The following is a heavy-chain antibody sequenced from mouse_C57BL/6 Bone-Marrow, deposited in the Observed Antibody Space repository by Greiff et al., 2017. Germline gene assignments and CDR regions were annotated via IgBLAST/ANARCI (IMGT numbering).Heavy chain of an antibody. Sequence: VQLQQSGPELVKPGASVKIPCKASGYTFTDYNMDWVKQSHGKSLEWIGDINPNNGGTIYNQKFKGKATLTVDKSSSTAYMELRSLTSEDTAVYYCARWDYDFFAYWGQGTLVTVSA. V-gene: IGHV1-18*01. CDR1: GYTFTDYN. J-gene: IGHJ3*01. CDR3: ARWDYDFFAY. CDR2: INPNNGGT. D-gene: IGHD2-4*01.